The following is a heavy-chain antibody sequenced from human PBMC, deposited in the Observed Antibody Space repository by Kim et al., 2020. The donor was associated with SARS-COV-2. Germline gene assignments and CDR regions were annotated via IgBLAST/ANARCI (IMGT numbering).Heavy chain of an antibody. D-gene: IGHD2-15*01. CDR3: AKAYCSGGSCWFDP. V-gene: IGHV3-9*01. CDR2: ISWNSGSI. CDR1: GFTFDDYA. J-gene: IGHJ5*02. Sequence: GGSLRLSCAASGFTFDDYAMHWVRQAPGKGLEWVSGISWNSGSIGYADSVKGRFTISRDNAKNSLYLQMNSLRAEDTALYYCAKAYCSGGSCWFDPWGQG.